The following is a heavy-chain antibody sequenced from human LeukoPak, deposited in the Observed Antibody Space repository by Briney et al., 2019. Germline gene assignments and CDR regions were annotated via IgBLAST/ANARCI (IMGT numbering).Heavy chain of an antibody. Sequence: GASVKVSCKASGGTFSSYAISWVRQAPGQGLEWMGGIIPIFGTANYAQKFQGRVTITADESTSTAYMELSSLRSEDTDVYYCARWISGSYFWLDPWGQGTLVTVSS. CDR3: ARWISGSYFWLDP. V-gene: IGHV1-69*13. J-gene: IGHJ5*02. CDR2: IIPIFGTA. D-gene: IGHD1-26*01. CDR1: GGTFSSYA.